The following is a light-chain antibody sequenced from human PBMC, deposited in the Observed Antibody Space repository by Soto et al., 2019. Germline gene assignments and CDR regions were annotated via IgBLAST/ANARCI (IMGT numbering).Light chain of an antibody. V-gene: IGKV1-9*01. CDR2: AAS. CDR1: QGISSY. Sequence: DIQLTQSPSFLSASVGDRVTITCRTSQGISSYLAWYQQKPGKAPKLLIYAASTLQSGDPSRFSDSGSGTEFTLTISSLQPEDFATYYCQQLNSYPRLTFGGGTKVEIK. CDR3: QQLNSYPRLT. J-gene: IGKJ4*01.